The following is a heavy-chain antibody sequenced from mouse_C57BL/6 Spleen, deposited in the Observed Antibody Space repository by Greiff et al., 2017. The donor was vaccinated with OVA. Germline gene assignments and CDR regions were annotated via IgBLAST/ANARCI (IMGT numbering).Heavy chain of an antibody. J-gene: IGHJ2*01. D-gene: IGHD2-12*01. CDR2: INPSTGDT. Sequence: EVQLQQSGPELVKPGASVKISCKASGYSFTGYYMNWVKQSPEKSLEWIGEINPSTGDTTYNQKFKAKATLTVDKSSSTAYMQLKSLTSEDSAVYYCARDSYFDYWGQGTTLTVSS. CDR1: GYSFTGYY. CDR3: ARDSYFDY. V-gene: IGHV1-42*01.